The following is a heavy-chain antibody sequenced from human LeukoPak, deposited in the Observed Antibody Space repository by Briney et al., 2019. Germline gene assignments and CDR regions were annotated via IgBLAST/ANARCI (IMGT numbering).Heavy chain of an antibody. Sequence: ASVKVSCKASGYTFTSYYMHWVRQAPGQGLEWMGIINPSGGSTSHAQKFQGRVTMTRDTSTSTVYMELSSLRSEDTAVYYCARTEQENYYDSSGYYYWGQGTLVTVSS. J-gene: IGHJ4*02. CDR3: ARTEQENYYDSSGYYY. CDR1: GYTFTSYY. D-gene: IGHD3-22*01. V-gene: IGHV1-46*01. CDR2: INPSGGST.